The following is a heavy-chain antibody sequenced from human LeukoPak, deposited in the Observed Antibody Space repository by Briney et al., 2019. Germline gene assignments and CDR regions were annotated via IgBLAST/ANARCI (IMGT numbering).Heavy chain of an antibody. Sequence: QTGGSLRLSCAASGFTFSSYWMSWVRQAPGKGLEWVANIKQDGSEKCYVDSVKGRFTISRDNAKNSLYLQMNSLRAEDTAVYYCARERDGSGSFTDYWGQGTLVTVSS. V-gene: IGHV3-7*01. J-gene: IGHJ4*02. CDR3: ARERDGSGSFTDY. CDR1: GFTFSSYW. D-gene: IGHD3-10*01. CDR2: IKQDGSEK.